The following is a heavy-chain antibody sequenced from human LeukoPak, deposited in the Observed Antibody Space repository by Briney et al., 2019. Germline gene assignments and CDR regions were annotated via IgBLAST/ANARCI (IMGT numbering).Heavy chain of an antibody. D-gene: IGHD3-22*01. CDR1: EFTLSLYH. CDR2: ISNSGRNS. V-gene: IGHV3-30*02. CDR3: AREYYDSSGSKRSAFDI. Sequence: GGSLRLSCAASEFTLSLYHINWVRQAPGKGLEWVAYISNSGRNSHYSDSVKGRFTISRDNSKNTLDLQMNSLRAGDTAVYYCAREYYDSSGSKRSAFDIWGQGTMVTVSS. J-gene: IGHJ3*02.